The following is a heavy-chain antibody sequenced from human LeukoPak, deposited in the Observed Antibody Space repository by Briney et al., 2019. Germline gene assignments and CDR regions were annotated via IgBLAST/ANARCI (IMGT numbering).Heavy chain of an antibody. CDR3: ASGIQTEGNNF. CDR2: MYISGET. Sequence: SETLSLTCTVSGGSISSYYWTWIRQPAGKGLEWVGRMYISGETNYNPSLKNRATLSLGTSKNQFSLKLRSLTAADTAVYYCASGIQTEGNNFWGQGTLVTVSS. J-gene: IGHJ4*02. CDR1: GGSISSYY. V-gene: IGHV4-4*07. D-gene: IGHD4-23*01.